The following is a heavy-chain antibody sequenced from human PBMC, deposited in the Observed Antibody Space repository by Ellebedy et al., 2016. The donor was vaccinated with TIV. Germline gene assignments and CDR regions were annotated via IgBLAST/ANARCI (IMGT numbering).Heavy chain of an antibody. J-gene: IGHJ4*02. Sequence: MPSETLSLTCSVSGGSVSSGTYYWSWIRQPPGKGLEYIGYIHHSGSTNSNPSLKSQVTISLDTSKNQFSLKLSSVTTADTAVDYCATVVISNSAGDYWGQGTLVTVSS. V-gene: IGHV4-61*01. D-gene: IGHD1-26*01. CDR2: IHHSGST. CDR3: ATVVISNSAGDY. CDR1: GGSVSSGTYY.